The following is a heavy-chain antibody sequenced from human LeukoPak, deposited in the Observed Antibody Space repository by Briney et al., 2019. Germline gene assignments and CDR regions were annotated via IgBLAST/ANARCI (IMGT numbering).Heavy chain of an antibody. V-gene: IGHV3-30*18. CDR3: AKDRELQSNYYYCGMDV. CDR2: ISYDGSNK. J-gene: IGHJ6*02. CDR1: GFTFSSYG. D-gene: IGHD4-11*01. Sequence: GRSLRLSCAASGFTFSSYGMHWVRQAPGKGLEWVAVISYDGSNKYYADSVKGRFTISRDNSKNTLYLQMNSLRAEDTAVYYCAKDRELQSNYYYCGMDVWGQGTTVTVSS.